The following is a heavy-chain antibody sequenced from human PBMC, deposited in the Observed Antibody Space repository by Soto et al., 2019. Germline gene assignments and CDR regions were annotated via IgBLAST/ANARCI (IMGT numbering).Heavy chain of an antibody. CDR1: GFTFSSYA. CDR3: AKDPCSGGSCYEYFQH. D-gene: IGHD2-15*01. V-gene: IGHV3-23*01. J-gene: IGHJ1*01. Sequence: VPLLESGGGLVQPGGSLRLSCAASGFTFSSYAMSWVRQAPGKGLEWVSAISGSGGSTYYADSVKGRFTISRDNSKNTLYLQMNSLRAEDTAVYYCAKDPCSGGSCYEYFQHWGQGTLVTVSS. CDR2: ISGSGGST.